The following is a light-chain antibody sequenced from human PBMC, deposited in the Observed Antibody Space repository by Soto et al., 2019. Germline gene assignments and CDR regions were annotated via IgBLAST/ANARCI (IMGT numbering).Light chain of an antibody. J-gene: IGKJ2*01. V-gene: IGKV1-39*01. CDR2: DAS. Sequence: IQMTQSPSSLSASVGDTVTITCRASQTIYRYLNWYQQKPGKAPNLLISDASTVQSGVPMRFSGSGSGTDFTLSISSLQPEDFATYYCQQSFNTQSSFGPGTKVEIK. CDR3: QQSFNTQSS. CDR1: QTIYRY.